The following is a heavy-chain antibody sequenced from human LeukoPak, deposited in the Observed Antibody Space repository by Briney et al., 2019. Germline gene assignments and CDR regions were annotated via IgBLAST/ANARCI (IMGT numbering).Heavy chain of an antibody. D-gene: IGHD7-27*01. CDR1: GYTFVSYD. V-gene: IGHV1-8*01. CDR2: MSPKSGNT. J-gene: IGHJ4*02. CDR3: TRGPPNWGYDF. Sequence: ASVKVSCKASGYTFVSYDINWVRQATGQGPEWMGWMSPKSGNTGYAQKFQGRVTMTRDTSINTAYMELSGLISEDTAVYYCTRGPPNWGYDFWGQGTLVTVSS.